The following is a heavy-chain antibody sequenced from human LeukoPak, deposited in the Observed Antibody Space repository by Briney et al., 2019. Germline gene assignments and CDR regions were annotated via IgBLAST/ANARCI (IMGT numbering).Heavy chain of an antibody. Sequence: PGGSLRLSCAGSGFTFSSYAMSWVRQAPGKGLEWVSGISGSGGSTYHADSVKGRFTISRDNSKNTLYVQMNSLRAEDTAVYYCARDSCYDRSGYYTLWGQGILVTVSS. D-gene: IGHD3-22*01. V-gene: IGHV3-23*01. CDR1: GFTFSSYA. CDR3: ARDSCYDRSGYYTL. J-gene: IGHJ4*02. CDR2: ISGSGGST.